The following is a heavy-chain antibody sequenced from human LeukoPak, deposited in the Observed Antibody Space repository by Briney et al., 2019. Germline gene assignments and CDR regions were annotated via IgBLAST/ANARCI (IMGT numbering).Heavy chain of an antibody. CDR2: IIPIFGTA. V-gene: IGHV1-69*05. CDR3: AKDRVSPGFNWFDP. J-gene: IGHJ5*02. D-gene: IGHD2-15*01. CDR1: GGTFSSYA. Sequence: SVKVSCKASGGTFSSYAISWVRQAPGQGLEWMGGIIPIFGTANYAQKFQGRVTITTDESTSTAYMELNSLRTEDTAVYYCAKDRVSPGFNWFDPWGQGTLVTVSS.